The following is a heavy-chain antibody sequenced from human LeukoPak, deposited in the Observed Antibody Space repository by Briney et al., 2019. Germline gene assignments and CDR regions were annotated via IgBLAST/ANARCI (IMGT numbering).Heavy chain of an antibody. J-gene: IGHJ4*02. CDR1: GFTFSSYW. D-gene: IGHD6-19*01. Sequence: GGSLRLSCAASGFTFSSYWMHWVRQAPGKGLVWVSRINSDGSSTSYADSVKGRFTISRDNAKNTLYLQMNSLRAEDTAVYYCTRDIAVAGTVGYWGQGTLVTVSS. CDR3: TRDIAVAGTVGY. V-gene: IGHV3-74*01. CDR2: INSDGSST.